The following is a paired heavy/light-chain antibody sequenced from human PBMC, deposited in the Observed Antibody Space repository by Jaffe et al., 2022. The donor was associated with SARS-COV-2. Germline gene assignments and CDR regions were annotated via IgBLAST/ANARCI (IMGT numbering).Light chain of an antibody. V-gene: IGKV3-11*01. CDR3: QQRGNWPFT. Sequence: EIVLTQSPATLSLSPGESATLSCRARQSVSSYLAWYQHKPGRAPRLLIYDASNRATGIPARFSGSGSGTDFTLTISGLEAEDLAVYYCQQRGNWPFTFGPGTKVDIK. CDR1: QSVSSY. CDR2: DAS. J-gene: IGKJ3*01.
Heavy chain of an antibody. D-gene: IGHD2-21*02. CDR2: IYWDDDK. CDR3: GHVRCGGDCNSPQVGAFDI. J-gene: IGHJ3*02. CDR1: GFSLGTSGVG. V-gene: IGHV2-5*02. Sequence: QITLKESGPTLVKPTQTLTLTCTFSGFSLGTSGVGVGWIRQPPGKAPEWLALIYWDDDKRYSPSLKNRLTIAKDTSKNLVVLVMTNMDPVDTATYYCGHVRCGGDCNSPQVGAFDIWGQGTMVTVSS.